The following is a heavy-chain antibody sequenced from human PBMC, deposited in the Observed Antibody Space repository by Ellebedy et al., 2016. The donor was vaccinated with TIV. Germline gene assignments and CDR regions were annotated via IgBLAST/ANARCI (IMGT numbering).Heavy chain of an antibody. V-gene: IGHV3-23*01. D-gene: IGHD1-26*01. Sequence: GESLKISCVASGFTFSGYAMSWVRQAPGKGLEWVSGINNGGRTTSYADSVKGRFTISRDNSRSTLYQQMNSLRAEDSAVYYCAKDMVFGDGKWEIDVWGQGTTVTVSS. CDR2: INNGGRTT. J-gene: IGHJ6*02. CDR3: AKDMVFGDGKWEIDV. CDR1: GFTFSGYA.